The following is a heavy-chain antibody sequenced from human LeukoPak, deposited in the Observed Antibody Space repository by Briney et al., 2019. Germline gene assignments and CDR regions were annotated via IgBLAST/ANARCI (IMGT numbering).Heavy chain of an antibody. CDR1: GFSFSSAR. Sequence: PGGSLRLSCATSGFSFSSARMSWVRQAPGKGLEWVAVISYDGSNKYYADSVKGRFTISRDNSKNTLYLQMNSLRAEDTAVYYCARDSEVVVPAAMRSWFDPWGQGTLVTVSS. V-gene: IGHV3-30-3*01. D-gene: IGHD2-2*01. CDR2: ISYDGSNK. CDR3: ARDSEVVVPAAMRSWFDP. J-gene: IGHJ5*02.